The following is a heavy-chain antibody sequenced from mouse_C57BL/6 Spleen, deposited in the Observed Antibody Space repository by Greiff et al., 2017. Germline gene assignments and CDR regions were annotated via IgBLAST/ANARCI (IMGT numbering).Heavy chain of an antibody. Sequence: QVQLQQPGAELVMPGASVKLSCKASGYTFTSYWMHWVKQRPGQGLEWIGEIDPSDSYTNYNQKFKGKSTLTVDKSSSTAYMQLSSLTSEDSAVYYCARWGYSNFYYAMDYWGQGTSVTVSS. V-gene: IGHV1-69*01. CDR1: GYTFTSYW. J-gene: IGHJ4*01. CDR3: ARWGYSNFYYAMDY. D-gene: IGHD2-5*01. CDR2: IDPSDSYT.